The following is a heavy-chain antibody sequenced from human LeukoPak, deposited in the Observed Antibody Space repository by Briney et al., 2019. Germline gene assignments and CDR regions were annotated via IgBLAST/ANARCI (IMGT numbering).Heavy chain of an antibody. CDR2: ISYDGSNK. J-gene: IGHJ4*02. Sequence: GGSLRLSCAASGFTFSSYAMHWVRQAPGKGLEWVAVISYDGSNKYYADSVKGRFTISRDNSKNTLYLQMNSLRAKDTAVYYCARAGGYSGYASNWGQGTLVTVSS. CDR3: ARAGGYSGYASN. V-gene: IGHV3-30-3*01. D-gene: IGHD5-12*01. CDR1: GFTFSSYA.